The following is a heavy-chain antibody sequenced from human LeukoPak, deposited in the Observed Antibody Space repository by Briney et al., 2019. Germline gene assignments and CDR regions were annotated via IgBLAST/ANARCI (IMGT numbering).Heavy chain of an antibody. D-gene: IGHD5-18*01. CDR3: ARGRFNYGWGMDV. Sequence: GGSLRLSCAASGFTFSTYTMAWVRQAPGKGLEWVANIKQDESEKLYVDSVKGRFTISRDNAENSVYLQMNSLRDEDTAVYYCARGRFNYGWGMDVWGQGTTVTVSS. CDR2: IKQDESEK. J-gene: IGHJ6*02. V-gene: IGHV3-7*01. CDR1: GFTFSTYT.